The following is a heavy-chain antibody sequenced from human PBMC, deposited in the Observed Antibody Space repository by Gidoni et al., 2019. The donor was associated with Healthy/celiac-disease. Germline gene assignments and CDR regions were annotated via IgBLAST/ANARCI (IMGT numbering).Heavy chain of an antibody. D-gene: IGHD3-22*01. Sequence: QVQLLESGGGVVQPGRSLRLSCAASGFTFSSYAMHWVRQAPGKGLEWVAVISYDGSNKYYADSVKGRFTISRDNSKNTLYLQMNSLRAEDTAVYYCAREDDSSGHLDYWGQGTLVTVSS. J-gene: IGHJ4*02. CDR1: GFTFSSYA. CDR3: AREDDSSGHLDY. CDR2: ISYDGSNK. V-gene: IGHV3-30-3*01.